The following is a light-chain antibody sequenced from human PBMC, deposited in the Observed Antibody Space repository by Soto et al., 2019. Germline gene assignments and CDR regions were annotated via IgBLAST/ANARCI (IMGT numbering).Light chain of an antibody. J-gene: IGKJ1*01. CDR2: AAS. CDR3: QQYYSYPRT. V-gene: IGKV1-8*01. Sequence: AIRMTPSPSSLSASTGDRVTITCRASQGISSYLAWYQQKPGKAHKLLIYAASTLQSGVPSRFSGSGSGTDFTLTISCLQSEDVATYYCQQYYSYPRTFGQGTNVEIK. CDR1: QGISSY.